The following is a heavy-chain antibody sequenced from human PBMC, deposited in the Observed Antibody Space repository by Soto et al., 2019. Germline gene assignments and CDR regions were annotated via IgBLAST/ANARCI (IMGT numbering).Heavy chain of an antibody. CDR2: IDPSDSYT. Sequence: GESLKISCKGSGYSFTSYWISWVRQMPGKGLEWMGRIDPSDSYTNYSPSFQGHVTISADKSISTAYLQWSSLKASDTAMYYCARSVMITVTTDFDGYYGMAVWGQGTTVTVSS. J-gene: IGHJ6*02. D-gene: IGHD4-17*01. CDR3: ARSVMITVTTDFDGYYGMAV. CDR1: GYSFTSYW. V-gene: IGHV5-10-1*01.